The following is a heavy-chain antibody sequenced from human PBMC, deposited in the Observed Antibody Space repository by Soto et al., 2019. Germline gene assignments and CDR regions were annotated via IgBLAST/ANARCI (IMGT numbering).Heavy chain of an antibody. CDR3: AEDLTGSTGG. J-gene: IGHJ4*02. Sequence: EVQLVESGGGLGQRGGSLRLSCAASGFSFSTSEMNWVRQAPGKGLEWVSYISISGGSVDYADSVKGRFTISRDNANTSLYLQMSSLRVEDTGVYYCAEDLTGSTGGWGQGTLVTVSS. D-gene: IGHD1-7*01. CDR2: ISISGGSV. CDR1: GFSFSTSE. V-gene: IGHV3-48*03.